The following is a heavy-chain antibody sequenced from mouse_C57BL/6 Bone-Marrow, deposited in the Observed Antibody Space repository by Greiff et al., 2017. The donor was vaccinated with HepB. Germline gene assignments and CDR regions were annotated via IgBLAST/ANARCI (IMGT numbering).Heavy chain of an antibody. CDR3: ATKRSYGSLDY. CDR1: GYSFTDYN. J-gene: IGHJ2*01. CDR2: INPNYGTT. Sequence: LVEPGASVKISCQASGYSFTDYNMNWVKQSNGKSLEWIGVINPNYGTTSYNQKFKGKATLTVDQSSSTAYMQLNSLTSEDSAVYYCATKRSYGSLDYWGQGTTLTVSS. D-gene: IGHD1-1*01. V-gene: IGHV1-39*01.